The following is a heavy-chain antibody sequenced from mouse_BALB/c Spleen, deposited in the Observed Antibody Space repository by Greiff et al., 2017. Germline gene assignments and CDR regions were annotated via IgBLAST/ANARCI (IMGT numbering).Heavy chain of an antibody. CDR2: IFPGDGST. CDR3: ASAVVAYYYAMDY. D-gene: IGHD1-1*01. V-gene: IGHV1S56*01. CDR1: GYTFTSYD. J-gene: IGHJ4*01. Sequence: QVQLQQSGAELVKPGASVKLSCKASGYTFTSYDINWVRQRPEQGLEWIGWIFPGDGSTKYNEKFKGKATLTTDKSSSTAYMQLSRLTSEDAAVYVYASAVVAYYYAMDYWGQGTSVTVAS.